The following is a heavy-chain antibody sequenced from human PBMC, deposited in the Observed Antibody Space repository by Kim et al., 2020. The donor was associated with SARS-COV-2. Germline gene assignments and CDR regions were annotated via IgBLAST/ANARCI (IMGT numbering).Heavy chain of an antibody. Sequence: SETLSLTCAVYGGSFSGYYWSWIRQPPGKGLEWIGEINHSGSTNYNPSLKSRVTISVDTSKNQFSLKLSSVTAADTAVYYCARDSEAWSGYYKVYRWFDPWGQGTLVTVSS. V-gene: IGHV4-34*01. CDR2: INHSGST. CDR1: GGSFSGYY. D-gene: IGHD3-3*01. CDR3: ARDSEAWSGYYKVYRWFDP. J-gene: IGHJ5*02.